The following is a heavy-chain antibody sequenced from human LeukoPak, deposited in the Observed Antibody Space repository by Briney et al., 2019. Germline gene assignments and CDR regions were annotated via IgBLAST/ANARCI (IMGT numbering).Heavy chain of an antibody. J-gene: IGHJ3*01. Sequence: PGGSLRLSCAASGFTFTTCNVNWVRQAPGKGLEWVSYISSSSTIYYADSVKGRFTISRDNAKNSLYLQMNSLRAEDTAVYYCARYGDAFDVWGQGTMVTVSS. CDR2: ISSSSTI. CDR3: ARYGDAFDV. V-gene: IGHV3-48*04. D-gene: IGHD3-10*01. CDR1: GFTFTTCN.